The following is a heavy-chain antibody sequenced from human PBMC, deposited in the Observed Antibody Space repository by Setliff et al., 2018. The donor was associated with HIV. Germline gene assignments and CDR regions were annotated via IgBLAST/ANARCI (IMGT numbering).Heavy chain of an antibody. V-gene: IGHV1-69*13. CDR3: ARGQGDDAFDL. D-gene: IGHD3-16*01. CDR2: IILIFGKV. J-gene: IGHJ3*01. CDR1: GGTSSNYA. Sequence: SVKVSCKASGGTSSNYAVSWVRQAPGQGLEWMGGIILIFGKVNYAQKFQGRVTITADESTNTVYLGLRNLRSEDTAMYYCARGQGDDAFDLWGQGTMVTVS.